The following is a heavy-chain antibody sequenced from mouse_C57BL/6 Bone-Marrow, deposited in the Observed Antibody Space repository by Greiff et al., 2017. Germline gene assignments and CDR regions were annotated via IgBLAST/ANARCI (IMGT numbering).Heavy chain of an antibody. D-gene: IGHD1-1*01. V-gene: IGHV1-64*01. CDR1: GYTFTSYW. J-gene: IGHJ1*03. CDR3: ARKFITTVVEDWYFDV. CDR2: IPPNSGST. Sequence: VQLQQPGAELVKPGASVKLSCKASGYTFTSYWMHWVKQRPGQGLEWIGMIPPNSGSTNYNEKFKSKATLTVDKSSSTAYMQLSSLTSDDSAVYYCARKFITTVVEDWYFDVWCTGTTVTVSS.